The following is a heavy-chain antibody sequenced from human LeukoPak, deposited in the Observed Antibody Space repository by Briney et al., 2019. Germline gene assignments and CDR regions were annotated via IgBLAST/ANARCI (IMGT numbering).Heavy chain of an antibody. CDR2: ISDYTSNT. Sequence: ASVKVSCKASDYTFTKYGITWVRQAPGQGLEWMGWISDYTSNTNDAQHLRGRVTMTTDTSTSTTYMELRSLTPDDTAVYYCARDSGYTTIGDYWGQGTLVTVSS. J-gene: IGHJ4*02. CDR1: DYTFTKYG. D-gene: IGHD5-18*01. CDR3: ARDSGYTTIGDY. V-gene: IGHV1-18*01.